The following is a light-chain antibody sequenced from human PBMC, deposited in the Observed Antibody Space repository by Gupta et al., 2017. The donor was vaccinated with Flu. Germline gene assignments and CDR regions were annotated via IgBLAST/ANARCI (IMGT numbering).Light chain of an antibody. CDR1: PCRLHQNVYNY. CDR2: EGS. V-gene: IGKV2-28*01. Sequence: PVSPLSPAYSASMSSPCRLHQNVYNYLDWYQQKPGQAPQLLIYEGSNLDSGVPDRFSGSGSGTDFTLKISRVEAEDIGTYYCKQDLRTWTFGQGTKVEIK. CDR3: KQDLRTWT. J-gene: IGKJ1*01.